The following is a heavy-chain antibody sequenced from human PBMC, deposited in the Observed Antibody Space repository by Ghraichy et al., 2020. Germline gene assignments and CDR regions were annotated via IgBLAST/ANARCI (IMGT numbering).Heavy chain of an antibody. V-gene: IGHV3-33*01. CDR3: ARDTSCCYYYYGMDV. CDR2: IWYDGSNK. J-gene: IGHJ6*02. CDR1: GFTFSSYG. D-gene: IGHD2-2*01. Sequence: GGSLRLSCAASGFTFSSYGMHWVRQAPGKGLEWVAVIWYDGSNKYYADSVKGRFTISRDNSKNTLYLQMNSLRAEDTAVYYCARDTSCCYYYYGMDVWGQGTTVTVSS.